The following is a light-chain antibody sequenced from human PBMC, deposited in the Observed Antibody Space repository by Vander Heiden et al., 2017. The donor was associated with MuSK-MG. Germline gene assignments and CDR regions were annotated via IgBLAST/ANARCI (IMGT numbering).Light chain of an antibody. CDR1: KLGDKH. CDR3: QAWDSSTVI. CDR2: PDN. J-gene: IGLJ2*01. Sequence: SYELTQPPSVSVSPGQTASVTCSGDKLGDKHACWYQQKPGQSPVLVIYPDNKRPSGIPERFSGSNSGNTATLTISGTQALDEADYYCQAWDSSTVIFGGGTKLTVL. V-gene: IGLV3-1*01.